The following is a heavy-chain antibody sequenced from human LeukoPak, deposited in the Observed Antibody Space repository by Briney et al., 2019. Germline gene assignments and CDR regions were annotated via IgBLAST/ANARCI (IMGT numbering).Heavy chain of an antibody. CDR3: ASAPLRGSSWYYFDY. CDR2: IYTSGST. D-gene: IGHD6-13*01. Sequence: PSETLSLTCTVSGGSISSYYWSWIRQPAGKGLEWIGRIYTSGSTNYNPSLKSRVTMSVDTSKNQFSLKLSSVTAADTAVYYCASAPLRGSSWYYFDYWGQGTLVTVSS. J-gene: IGHJ4*02. CDR1: GGSISSYY. V-gene: IGHV4-4*07.